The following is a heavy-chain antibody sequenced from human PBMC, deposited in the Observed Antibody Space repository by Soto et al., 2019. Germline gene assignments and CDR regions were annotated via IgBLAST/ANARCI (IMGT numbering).Heavy chain of an antibody. CDR1: GGTFSSYA. CDR3: ARAVVVVPAALYYYYGMDV. Sequence: QVQLVQSGAEVKKPGSSVKVSCKASGGTFSSYAISWVRQAPGQGLEWMGRLIPIFGTANYAQKFQGRVTITADECTSTAYMELSSVRSEDTAVYYCARAVVVVPAALYYYYGMDVWGQGTTVTVSS. V-gene: IGHV1-69*18. D-gene: IGHD2-2*01. J-gene: IGHJ6*02. CDR2: LIPIFGTA.